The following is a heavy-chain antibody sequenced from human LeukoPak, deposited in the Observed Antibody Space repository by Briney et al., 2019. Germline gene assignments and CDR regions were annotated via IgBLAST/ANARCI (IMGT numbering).Heavy chain of an antibody. J-gene: IGHJ3*02. CDR1: DGSISSSSFY. Sequence: SETLSLTYIVSDGSISSSSFYWGWIRQPPGKGLEWVGSIYYSGSTYSGSTYYNPSLKSRVTISVDTSKNQFSLKLSSVTAADTAVYYCARHKKSSYNYGFHAFDIWGQGTMVTVSS. D-gene: IGHD3/OR15-3a*01. CDR2: IYYSGSTYSGST. V-gene: IGHV4-39*01. CDR3: ARHKKSSYNYGFHAFDI.